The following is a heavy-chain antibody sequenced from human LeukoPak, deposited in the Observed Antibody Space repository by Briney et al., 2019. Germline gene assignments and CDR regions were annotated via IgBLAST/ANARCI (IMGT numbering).Heavy chain of an antibody. J-gene: IGHJ5*02. D-gene: IGHD2-2*01. CDR2: IYNSGST. CDR3: ASTNCSSARCYAANWFDP. CDR1: GGSISSGDYY. Sequence: SETLSLTCSVSGGSISSGDYYWSWIRQPPGKGLEWIGYIYNSGSTFHYNSSLKSRVTISVGKSKHQFSLRLSSVTAADTAVYYCASTNCSSARCYAANWFDPWGQGTLVTVSS. V-gene: IGHV4-30-4*08.